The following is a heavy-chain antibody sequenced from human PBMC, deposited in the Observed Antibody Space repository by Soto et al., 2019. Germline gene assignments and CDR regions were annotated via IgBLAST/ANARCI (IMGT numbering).Heavy chain of an antibody. V-gene: IGHV3-48*03. D-gene: IGHD5-12*01. J-gene: IGHJ6*02. Sequence: EVQLVESGGGLVQPGGSLRLSCAASGFTFSSYEMNWVRQAPGKGLEWVSYISSSGSTIYYADSVKGRFTISRENAKNSLYLQMNSLRAEDTAVYYCASDSGYDFGGYYYGMDVWGQGTTVTVSS. CDR2: ISSSGSTI. CDR3: ASDSGYDFGGYYYGMDV. CDR1: GFTFSSYE.